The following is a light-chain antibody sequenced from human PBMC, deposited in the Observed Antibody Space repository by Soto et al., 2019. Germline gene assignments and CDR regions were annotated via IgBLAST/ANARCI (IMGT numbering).Light chain of an antibody. CDR2: EVS. Sequence: QSALTQPRSVSGSPGQSVTISCTGTSSDVGGYNYVSWYQQHPGKAPKLMIYEVSNRPSGVSNRFSGSKSGNTASLTISGLQAEDEADYYCSSFTSGSTLFGTGTKVTVL. V-gene: IGLV2-14*01. CDR3: SSFTSGSTL. CDR1: SSDVGGYNY. J-gene: IGLJ1*01.